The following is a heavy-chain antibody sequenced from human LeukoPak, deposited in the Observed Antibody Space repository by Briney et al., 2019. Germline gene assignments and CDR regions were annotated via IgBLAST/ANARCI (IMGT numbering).Heavy chain of an antibody. Sequence: PGGSLRLSCAASGFTFSSYWMSWVRQAPGKGLEWVANIKQDGSEKYYVDSVKGRFTISRDNAKNSLYLQMNSLRAEDTAVYYCARTLAPTFDYFYGMDVWGQGTTVTVSS. CDR1: GFTFSSYW. CDR3: ARTLAPTFDYFYGMDV. J-gene: IGHJ6*02. CDR2: IKQDGSEK. D-gene: IGHD2-15*01. V-gene: IGHV3-7*01.